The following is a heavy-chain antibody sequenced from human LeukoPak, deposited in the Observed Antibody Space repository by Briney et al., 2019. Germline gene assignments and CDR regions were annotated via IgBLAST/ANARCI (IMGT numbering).Heavy chain of an antibody. CDR2: ISYDGSNK. Sequence: GRSLRLSCAASGFTFSSYAMHWVRQAPGKGLEWVAVISYDGSNKYYADSVKGRFTISRDNSKNTLYLQMNSLRAEDTAVYYCARDRGSSALDVWGKGTTVTVSS. D-gene: IGHD6-6*01. CDR3: ARDRGSSALDV. J-gene: IGHJ6*04. V-gene: IGHV3-30-3*01. CDR1: GFTFSSYA.